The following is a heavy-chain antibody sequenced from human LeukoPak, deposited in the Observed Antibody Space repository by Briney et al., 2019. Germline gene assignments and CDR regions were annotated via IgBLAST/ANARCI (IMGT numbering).Heavy chain of an antibody. Sequence: PSETLSLTCTVSGGSTSSSSYYWGWIRQPPGKGLEWIGSIYYSGNTYYNPSLKSRVTISVDTSKNQFSLKLNSVTAADTAVYYCVRHHRQWLPPNWFYPWGQGTLVTVSS. CDR1: GGSTSSSSYY. D-gene: IGHD6-19*01. V-gene: IGHV4-39*01. CDR3: VRHHRQWLPPNWFYP. J-gene: IGHJ5*02. CDR2: IYYSGNT.